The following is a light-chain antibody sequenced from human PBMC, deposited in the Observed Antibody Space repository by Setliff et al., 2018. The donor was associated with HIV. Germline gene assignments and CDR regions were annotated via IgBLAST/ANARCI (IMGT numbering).Light chain of an antibody. J-gene: IGLJ1*01. CDR3: QAWDSSTFYV. V-gene: IGLV3-1*01. Sequence: SYELTQPPSVSVSPGQTASITCSGDKLGDKYACWYQQKPGQSPVLVIYQDCKRPSGIPERFSGSNSGNTATLTISGTQAMDEADYYCQAWDSSTFYVFGTGTQLTVL. CDR2: QDC. CDR1: KLGDKY.